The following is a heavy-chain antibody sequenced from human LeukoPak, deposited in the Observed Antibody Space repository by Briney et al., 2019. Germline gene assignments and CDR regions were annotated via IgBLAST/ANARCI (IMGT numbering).Heavy chain of an antibody. CDR2: INHSGST. CDR1: GGSFSGYY. CDR3: ARGYYDSSGYYYVP. D-gene: IGHD3-22*01. V-gene: IGHV4-34*01. J-gene: IGHJ5*02. Sequence: SETLSLTCAVYGGSFSGYYWSWIRQPPGKGLEWIGEINHSGSTNYNPSLKSRVTISVDTSKNQFSLKLSSVTAADTAVYYCARGYYDSSGYYYVPWGQGTLVTVSS.